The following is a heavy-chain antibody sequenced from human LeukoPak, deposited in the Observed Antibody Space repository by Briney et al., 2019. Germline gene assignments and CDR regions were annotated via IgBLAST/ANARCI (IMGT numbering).Heavy chain of an antibody. Sequence: PGGSLRLSCAASGFTFSSYSMNWVRQAPGKGLEWVSAISGPGGSTYFADSVKGRFTISRDNSKNTLYLQMNSLRAEDTAVYYCARDRGYDILTGYLQQWGQGTLVTVSS. J-gene: IGHJ1*01. CDR2: ISGPGGST. V-gene: IGHV3-23*01. CDR1: GFTFSSYS. CDR3: ARDRGYDILTGYLQQ. D-gene: IGHD3-9*01.